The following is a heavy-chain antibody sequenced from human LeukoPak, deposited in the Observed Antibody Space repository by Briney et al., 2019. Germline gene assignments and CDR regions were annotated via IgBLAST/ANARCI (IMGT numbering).Heavy chain of an antibody. Sequence: ASVKVSCKASGYTFTSYDINWVRQATGQGLEWMGWMNPNSGNTGYAQKFQGRVTMTRNTSISTAHMELSSLGSEDTAVYYCARGGIAAEIEFDPWGQGTLVTVSS. CDR1: GYTFTSYD. CDR2: MNPNSGNT. CDR3: ARGGIAAEIEFDP. J-gene: IGHJ5*02. V-gene: IGHV1-8*01. D-gene: IGHD6-13*01.